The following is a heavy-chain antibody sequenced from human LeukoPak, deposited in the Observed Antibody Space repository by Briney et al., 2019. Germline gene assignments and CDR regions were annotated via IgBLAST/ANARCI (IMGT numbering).Heavy chain of an antibody. V-gene: IGHV5-51*01. Sequence: KVSCKASGGTFSSYAISWVRQMPGKGLEWMGIIYPGDSDTRYSPSFQGQVTISADKSISTAYLQWSSLKASDTAMYYCARDYYDSSGYYPGYFQHWGQGTLVTVSS. J-gene: IGHJ1*01. D-gene: IGHD3-22*01. CDR1: GGTFSSYA. CDR2: IYPGDSDT. CDR3: ARDYYDSSGYYPGYFQH.